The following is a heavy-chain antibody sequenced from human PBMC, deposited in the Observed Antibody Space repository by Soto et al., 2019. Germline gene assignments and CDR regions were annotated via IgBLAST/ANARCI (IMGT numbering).Heavy chain of an antibody. CDR1: GGSISSGDYY. J-gene: IGHJ4*02. CDR2: IYYSGST. CDR3: ARESHRLGGDSSGLSIIY. Sequence: QVQLQESGPGLVKPSQTLSLTCTVSGGSISSGDYYWSWIRQPPGKGLEWIGYIYYSGSTYYNPSLKSRVTISLDTSKNQFSLKLSSVTAADRAVYYCARESHRLGGDSSGLSIIYWGQGTLVTVSS. D-gene: IGHD3-22*01. V-gene: IGHV4-30-4*01.